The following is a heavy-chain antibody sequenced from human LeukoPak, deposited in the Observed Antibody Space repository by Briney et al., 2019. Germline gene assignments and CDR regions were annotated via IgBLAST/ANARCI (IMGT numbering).Heavy chain of an antibody. Sequence: GGSLRLSCAASGFTFSTQGMHWVRQAPGKGLEWVALIWYDGSNKYYADSVKGRFTISRDNSKNTLYLQMNSLRVEDTAVYYCARDLRKGSYFDCWGQRTLVTVSS. CDR3: ARDLRKGSYFDC. CDR1: GFTFSTQG. V-gene: IGHV3-33*01. D-gene: IGHD3-10*01. CDR2: IWYDGSNK. J-gene: IGHJ4*02.